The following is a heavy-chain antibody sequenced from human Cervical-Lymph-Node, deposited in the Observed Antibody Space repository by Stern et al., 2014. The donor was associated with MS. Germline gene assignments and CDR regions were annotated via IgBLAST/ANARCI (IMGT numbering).Heavy chain of an antibody. V-gene: IGHV3-30*18. CDR3: AKDQRSHLLYFRWGEYFHYYFGMDV. CDR1: GFSFSGFG. Sequence: VQLVESGGGVVQPGGSLRLSCVANGFSFSGFGMYWVRQAPGKGLEWVAVTSYDGTNSYYVDSVKGRFTISRDNSKNTLYLQMNNVRNEDTAVYYCAKDQRSHLLYFRWGEYFHYYFGMDVWGQGTTVAVSS. D-gene: IGHD2-2*02. J-gene: IGHJ6*02. CDR2: TSYDGTNS.